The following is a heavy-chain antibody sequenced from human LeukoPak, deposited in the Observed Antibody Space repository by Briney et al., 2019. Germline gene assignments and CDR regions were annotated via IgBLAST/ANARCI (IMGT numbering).Heavy chain of an antibody. D-gene: IGHD3-16*01. V-gene: IGHV3-23*01. CDR1: GFAFTTSGFTFHTFP. J-gene: IGHJ4*02. CDR3: ARGKEQEFDY. CDR2: ISGNGGAT. Sequence: GGSLRLSCAASGFAFTTSGFTFHTFPMSWFPQPPGKGLEWVSTISGNGGATYYADSVKGRFTLSRDNSKHTLYLQMNSLRAGDTAVYYCARGKEQEFDYWGQGTLVTVSS.